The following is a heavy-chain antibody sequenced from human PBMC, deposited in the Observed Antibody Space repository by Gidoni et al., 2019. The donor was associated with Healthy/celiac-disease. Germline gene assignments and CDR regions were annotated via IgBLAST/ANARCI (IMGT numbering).Heavy chain of an antibody. V-gene: IGHV1-2*02. D-gene: IGHD3-10*01. CDR1: GYTFTGYY. CDR2: INPNSGGT. CDR3: ARDFGFRGEDFLHFPYGMDV. Sequence: QVQLVQSGAEVKKPGASVKVSCKASGYTFTGYYMHWVRQAPGQGLEWMGWINPNSGGTNYAQKFQGRVTMTRDTSISTAYMELSRLRSDDTAVYYCARDFGFRGEDFLHFPYGMDVWGQGTTVTVSS. J-gene: IGHJ6*02.